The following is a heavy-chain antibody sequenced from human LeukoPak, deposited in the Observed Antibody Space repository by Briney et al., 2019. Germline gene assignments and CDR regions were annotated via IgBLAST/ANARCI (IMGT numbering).Heavy chain of an antibody. CDR1: GYTFNTYG. Sequence: ASVKVSCKASGYTFNTYGITWVRQAPGQGLEWMGWISGYNGKTKYAQKLQDRVTMTTDTSTTTAYMELRSLTSDGTAVYYCARAGPVVDNRFEPWGQGTLVTVSS. J-gene: IGHJ5*02. D-gene: IGHD2-15*01. V-gene: IGHV1-18*01. CDR3: ARAGPVVDNRFEP. CDR2: ISGYNGKT.